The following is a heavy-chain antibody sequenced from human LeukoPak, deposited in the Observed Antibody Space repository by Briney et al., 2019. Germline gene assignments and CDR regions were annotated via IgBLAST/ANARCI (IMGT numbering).Heavy chain of an antibody. CDR3: ARHILSITIFGVVGLGFDP. V-gene: IGHV4-39*01. CDR1: GGSISSSSYY. CDR2: IYYSGST. J-gene: IGHJ5*02. D-gene: IGHD3-3*01. Sequence: PSETLSLTCTVSGGSISSSSYYWGWIRQPPGKGLEWIGSIYYSGSTYYNPSLKSRVTISVDTSKNQFSLKLSSVTAADTAVYYCARHILSITIFGVVGLGFDPWGQGTLSPSPQ.